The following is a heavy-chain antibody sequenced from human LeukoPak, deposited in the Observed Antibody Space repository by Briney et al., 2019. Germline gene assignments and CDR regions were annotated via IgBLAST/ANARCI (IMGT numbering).Heavy chain of an antibody. CDR3: ATSGGDYYYYSLDV. V-gene: IGHV1-69*13. Sequence: ASVKVSCKASGGTFSSYAISWVRQAPGQGLEWMGGIIPVLGTTNDAQTFQNKVTITADESTSTTYMELSSLTSEDTAVYYCATSGGDYYYYSLDVWGKGTPVTISS. J-gene: IGHJ6*03. CDR1: GGTFSSYA. D-gene: IGHD3-10*01. CDR2: IIPVLGTT.